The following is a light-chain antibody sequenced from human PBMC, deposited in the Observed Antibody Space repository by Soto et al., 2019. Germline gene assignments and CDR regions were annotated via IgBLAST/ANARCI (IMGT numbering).Light chain of an antibody. CDR2: DVS. V-gene: IGLV2-14*01. J-gene: IGLJ1*01. CDR3: SSYTSSSLYV. CDR1: SSDVGGYKY. Sequence: QSALTQPASVSGCPGQSITISCTGTSSDVGGYKYVSWYQQYPGKAPKLMIYDVSNRPSGVSNRFSGSKSGNTASLTISGLQAEDEADYYCSSYTSSSLYVFGTGTKLTVL.